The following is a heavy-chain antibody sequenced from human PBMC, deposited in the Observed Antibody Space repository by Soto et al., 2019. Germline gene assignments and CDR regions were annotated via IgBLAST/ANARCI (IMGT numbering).Heavy chain of an antibody. V-gene: IGHV3-30-3*01. J-gene: IGHJ6*01. CDR3: ARDGYSSGWYTDYYYGMDV. CDR2: ISYDGSNK. CDR1: GFTFSSYA. D-gene: IGHD6-19*01. Sequence: QVQLVESGGGVVQPGRSLRLSCAASGFTFSSYAMHWVRQAPGKGLEWVAVISYDGSNKYYADSVKGRFTISRDNSKNTLYLQMNSLRAEDTAVYYCARDGYSSGWYTDYYYGMDVW.